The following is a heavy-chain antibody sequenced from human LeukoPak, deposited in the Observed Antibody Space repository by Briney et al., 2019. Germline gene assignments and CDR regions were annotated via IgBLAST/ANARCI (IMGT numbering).Heavy chain of an antibody. CDR2: IHISGRT. J-gene: IGHJ6*03. V-gene: IGHV4-59*11. D-gene: IGHD1-26*01. CDR1: RGSISSHY. CDR3: AKEVVGLRYYMDV. Sequence: SETLSLTCTVSRGSISSHYWSWIRQPPGKGLEWIGYIHISGRTNSNPALKSRVTISVDTSKNQLSLKLPSVTVADTAVYYCAKEVVGLRYYMDVWGKGTTVTVSS.